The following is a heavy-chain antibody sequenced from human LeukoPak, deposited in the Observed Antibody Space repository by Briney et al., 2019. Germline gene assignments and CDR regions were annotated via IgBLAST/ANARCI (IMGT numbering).Heavy chain of an antibody. CDR2: IYYSGST. CDR1: GGSIRSGDYS. Sequence: PSQTLSLTCTVSGGSIRSGDYSWNWNRQHPGKGLEWIGYIYYSGSTYYTPSLTSRVTMSVDTSKNPFSLKLSSVTAADTAIYYCARDHTETSSLNFRNYYYYGMDIWGQGTTVIVSS. CDR3: ARDHTETSSLNFRNYYYYGMDI. J-gene: IGHJ6*02. D-gene: IGHD4-4*01. V-gene: IGHV4-31*03.